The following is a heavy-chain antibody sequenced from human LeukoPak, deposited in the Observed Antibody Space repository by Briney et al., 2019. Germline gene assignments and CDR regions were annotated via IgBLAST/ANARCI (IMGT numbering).Heavy chain of an antibody. V-gene: IGHV4-38-2*02. J-gene: IGHJ4*02. D-gene: IGHD1-26*01. CDR3: AREEGATQDAN. CDR1: GFSISSGYY. CDR2: VYHTGGT. Sequence: SETLSLTCTVSGFSISSGYYWAWIRQPPGKGLESIGSVYHTGGTYYNPSLKSRVTISVDTSRNQFSLRLSSVTAADTAVYYCAREEGATQDANWGQGTLVLVSS.